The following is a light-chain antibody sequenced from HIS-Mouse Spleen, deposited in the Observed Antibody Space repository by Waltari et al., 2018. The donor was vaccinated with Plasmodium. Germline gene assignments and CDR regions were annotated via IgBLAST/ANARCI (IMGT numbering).Light chain of an antibody. V-gene: IGKV1-33*01. Sequence: DIQMTQSPSSLSASVGDRVTITCQASQDIRNYLNWYQQKPGKATKLLIYDASNLETGVPSRFSGSGSGTDFTFTISSLQPEDIATYYCQQYDNLSLTFGGGTKVEIK. CDR3: QQYDNLSLT. CDR2: DAS. J-gene: IGKJ4*01. CDR1: QDIRNY.